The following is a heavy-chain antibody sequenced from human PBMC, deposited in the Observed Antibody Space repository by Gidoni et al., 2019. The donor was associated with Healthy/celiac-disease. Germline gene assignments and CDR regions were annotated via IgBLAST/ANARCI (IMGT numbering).Heavy chain of an antibody. V-gene: IGHV1-2*04. CDR3: ARGHYDSPGFDP. Sequence: QVRLVQSGAEVKKPGASVMDSRKASGYTFTGYYMHWVREDPGQGLEWMGLINPNSGGTSYAQKFQGWVTMTRDTSISTAYMELSRLRSDDTAVYYCARGHYDSPGFDPWGQGTLVTVSS. J-gene: IGHJ5*02. CDR2: INPNSGGT. CDR1: GYTFTGYY. D-gene: IGHD3-3*01.